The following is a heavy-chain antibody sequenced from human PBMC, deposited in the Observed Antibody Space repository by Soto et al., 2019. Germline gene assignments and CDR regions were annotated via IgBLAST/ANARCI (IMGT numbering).Heavy chain of an antibody. J-gene: IGHJ5*02. Sequence: QVQLVESGGGVVQPGGSLRLSCVVSGFSFRNYGMHWVRRVAGGGLEWVAVVSHDGSNKYYVDSLKGRFTISRDYSKKTVFLPMDSLGPDETAVYYCVRDGGGGYSQVDPWCQGTLVIVSS. CDR1: GFSFRNYG. V-gene: IGHV3-30*03. CDR3: VRDGGGGYSQVDP. D-gene: IGHD5-18*01. CDR2: VSHDGSNK.